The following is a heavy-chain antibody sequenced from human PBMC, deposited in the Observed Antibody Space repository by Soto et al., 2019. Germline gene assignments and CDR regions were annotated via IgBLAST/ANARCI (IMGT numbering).Heavy chain of an antibody. Sequence: QVQLVQSGAEVKKPGSSVKVSCKASGGSFSTYAISWVQQAPGQGLEWMGGIIPIFGSSNSPQQFQGRLTITADKSTSTIYMELRSLRSDDTAVYYCAGWFGDFRRYYYGMDVWGQGTTVTVSS. J-gene: IGHJ6*02. D-gene: IGHD3-10*01. CDR3: AGWFGDFRRYYYGMDV. CDR1: GGSFSTYA. V-gene: IGHV1-69*06. CDR2: IIPIFGSS.